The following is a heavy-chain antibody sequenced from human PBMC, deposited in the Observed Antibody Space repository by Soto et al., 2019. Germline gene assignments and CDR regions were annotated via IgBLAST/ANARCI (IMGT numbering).Heavy chain of an antibody. Sequence: HVQLQLWGAGLLKPSETLSLTCAVYGGFVSSGSYYWSWIRQPPGKGLEWIGEMSHSGGTHFNPSLKSRVTISVDTSKNQFSLKMSSVTAADTALYYCARVERGTATTVVDAFDIWGPGTMVTVSS. CDR1: GGFVSSGSYY. V-gene: IGHV4-34*01. CDR3: ARVERGTATTVVDAFDI. D-gene: IGHD1-1*01. CDR2: MSHSGGT. J-gene: IGHJ3*02.